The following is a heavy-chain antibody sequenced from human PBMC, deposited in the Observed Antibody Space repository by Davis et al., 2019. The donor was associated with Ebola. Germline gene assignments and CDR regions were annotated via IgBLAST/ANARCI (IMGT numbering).Heavy chain of an antibody. CDR1: GFTFSDYY. CDR2: ISSSGSTI. V-gene: IGHV3-11*01. Sequence: GESLKISCAASGFTFSDYYMSWIRQAPGKGLEWVSYISSSGSTIYYADSVKGRFTISRDNAKNSLYLQMNSLRAEDTAVYYCARDPFSSGFSDYWGQGTLVTVSS. D-gene: IGHD6-19*01. CDR3: ARDPFSSGFSDY. J-gene: IGHJ4*02.